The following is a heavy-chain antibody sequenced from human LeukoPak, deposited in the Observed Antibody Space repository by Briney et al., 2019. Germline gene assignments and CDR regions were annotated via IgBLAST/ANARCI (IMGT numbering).Heavy chain of an antibody. V-gene: IGHV4-38-2*02. J-gene: IGHJ4*02. Sequence: PSETLSLTCTVSGYSISSGYYWGWIRPPPGKGLEWIGSIYYSGSTYYNPSLKSRVTISVDTSKNQFSLKLSSVTAADTAVYYCATRKLGNDYWGQGTLATVSS. CDR2: IYYSGST. D-gene: IGHD7-27*01. CDR3: ATRKLGNDY. CDR1: GYSISSGYY.